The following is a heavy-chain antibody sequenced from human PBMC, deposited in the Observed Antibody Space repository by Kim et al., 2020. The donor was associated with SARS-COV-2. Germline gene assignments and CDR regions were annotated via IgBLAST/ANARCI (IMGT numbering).Heavy chain of an antibody. CDR2: INSDGSSI. V-gene: IGHV3-74*03. CDR3: ARGSSGSYPRAFDV. CDR1: GFTFSSYW. J-gene: IGHJ3*01. Sequence: GGSLRLSCAASGFTFSSYWLHWVRQAPGKGLVWVSRINSDGSSITYADSVKGRFTIPRDNSKTTLYLQINSLRAEDTAAHYCARGSSGSYPRAFDVSRQG. D-gene: IGHD1-26*01.